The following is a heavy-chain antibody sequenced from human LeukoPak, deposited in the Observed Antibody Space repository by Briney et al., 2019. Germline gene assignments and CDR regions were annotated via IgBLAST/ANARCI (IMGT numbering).Heavy chain of an antibody. Sequence: GGSLRLSCSASGFTFSSYAMHWVRQAPGKGLEYGSGISSNGDSTYYADSVKGRFTISRDNSKNTLYLQMSSLKTEDTAVYYCVKACSSDYYFDYWGQGTLVTVSS. CDR3: VKACSSDYYFDY. V-gene: IGHV3-64D*06. J-gene: IGHJ4*02. CDR2: ISSNGDST. CDR1: GFTFSSYA. D-gene: IGHD6-25*01.